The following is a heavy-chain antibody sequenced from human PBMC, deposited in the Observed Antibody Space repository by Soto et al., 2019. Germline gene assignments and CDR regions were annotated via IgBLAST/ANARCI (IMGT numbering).Heavy chain of an antibody. Sequence: GGSLRLSCAASGFTFSSYEMNWVRQAPGKGLEWVSYISSSGSTIYYADSVKGRFTISRDNAKNSLYMQMNSLRAEDTAVYYCARLEHHTELSGAQDAFDIWGQGTMVTVSS. V-gene: IGHV3-48*03. J-gene: IGHJ3*02. CDR1: GFTFSSYE. D-gene: IGHD3-16*02. CDR3: ARLEHHTELSGAQDAFDI. CDR2: ISSSGSTI.